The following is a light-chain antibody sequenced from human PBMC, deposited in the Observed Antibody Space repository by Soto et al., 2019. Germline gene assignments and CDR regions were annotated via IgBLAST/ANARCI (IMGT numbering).Light chain of an antibody. Sequence: QSALTHPASVSGSPGQSITISCSGASSDVGSLQFVAWYQQHPGKAPKVVIYEDSKRPSGISFRFSGSTSGNTASLTISGLQPDDESHYYCCSYTGSGTLWVFGGGTKVTVL. J-gene: IGLJ3*02. CDR2: EDS. CDR1: SSDVGSLQF. V-gene: IGLV2-23*01. CDR3: CSYTGSGTLWV.